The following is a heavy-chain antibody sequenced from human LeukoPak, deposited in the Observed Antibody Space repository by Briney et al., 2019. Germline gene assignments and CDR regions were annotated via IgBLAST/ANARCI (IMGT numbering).Heavy chain of an antibody. D-gene: IGHD6-13*01. J-gene: IGHJ5*02. V-gene: IGHV4-39*07. CDR2: INHSGST. Sequence: PSQTLSLTCTVSGGSISSGSYYWSWIRQPPGKGLEWIGEINHSGSTNYNPSLKSRVTISVDTSKNQFSLKLSSVTAADTAVYYCASWGLAAAGSWFDPWGQGTLVTVSS. CDR3: ASWGLAAAGSWFDP. CDR1: GGSISSGSYY.